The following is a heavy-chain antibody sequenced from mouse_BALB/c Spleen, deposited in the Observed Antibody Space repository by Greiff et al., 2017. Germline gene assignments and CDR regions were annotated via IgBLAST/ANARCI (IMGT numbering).Heavy chain of an antibody. V-gene: IGHV5-17*02. CDR2: ISSGSSTI. J-gene: IGHJ3*01. CDR1: GFTFSSFG. Sequence: EVMLVESGGGLVQPGGSRKLSCAASGFTFSSFGMHWVRQAPEKGLEWVAYISSGSSTIYYADTVKGRFTISRDNPKNTLFLQMTSLRSEDTAMYYCARSGDYDWGFAYWGQGTLVTVSA. CDR3: ARSGDYDWGFAY. D-gene: IGHD2-4*01.